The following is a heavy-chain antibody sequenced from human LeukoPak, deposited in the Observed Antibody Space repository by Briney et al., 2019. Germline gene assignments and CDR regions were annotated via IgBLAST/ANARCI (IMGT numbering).Heavy chain of an antibody. CDR1: GFAFSSYS. CDR2: ISSSSSTI. J-gene: IGHJ6*02. Sequence: GGSLRLSCAASGFAFSSYSMNWVRQAPGKGLEWVSYISSSSSTIYYADSVKGRFTISRDNAKNSLYLQMNSLRAEDTAVYYCARDAHAYYGMDVWGQGTTVTVSS. CDR3: ARDAHAYYGMDV. V-gene: IGHV3-48*01.